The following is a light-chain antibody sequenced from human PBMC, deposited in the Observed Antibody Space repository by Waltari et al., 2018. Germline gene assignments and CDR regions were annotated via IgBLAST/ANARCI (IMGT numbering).Light chain of an antibody. V-gene: IGKV1-12*01. J-gene: IGKJ4*01. CDR3: QQGNTFPLT. CDR1: QGIGTW. Sequence: DIQMTQSPSSVSASVGDRVTITCRASQGIGTWLAWYQQKPGQAPKLLIYATSTLQSGVPSRFRGSGSGTDFTLTTSSLQPEDFATYYCQQGNTFPLTFGGGTKVQIK. CDR2: ATS.